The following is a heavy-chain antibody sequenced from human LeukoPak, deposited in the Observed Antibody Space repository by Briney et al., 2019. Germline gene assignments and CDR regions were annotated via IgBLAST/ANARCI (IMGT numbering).Heavy chain of an antibody. J-gene: IGHJ6*02. CDR3: AREDDFWSGPFYYYYGMDV. CDR2: ISSSSSYI. CDR1: GFTFSSYR. D-gene: IGHD3-3*01. V-gene: IGHV3-21*01. Sequence: GGSLRLSCAASGFTFSSYRMNWVRQTPGKGLEWVASISSSSSYIYYADSVKGRFTISRDNAKNSLYLQMNSLRAEDTAVYYCAREDDFWSGPFYYYYGMDVWGQGTTVTVSS.